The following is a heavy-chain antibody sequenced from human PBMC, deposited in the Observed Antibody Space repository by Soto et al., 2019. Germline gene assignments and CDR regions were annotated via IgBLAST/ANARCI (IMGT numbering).Heavy chain of an antibody. Sequence: GGSLRLSCAASGFTFSSYAMSWVRQAPGKGLEWVSAISGSGGSTYYADSVKGRFTISRDNSKNTLYLQMNSLRAEDTAVYYCAKDHPAGGYDFWSGYDYWGQGTLVTVSS. V-gene: IGHV3-23*01. D-gene: IGHD3-3*01. J-gene: IGHJ4*02. CDR1: GFTFSSYA. CDR3: AKDHPAGGYDFWSGYDY. CDR2: ISGSGGST.